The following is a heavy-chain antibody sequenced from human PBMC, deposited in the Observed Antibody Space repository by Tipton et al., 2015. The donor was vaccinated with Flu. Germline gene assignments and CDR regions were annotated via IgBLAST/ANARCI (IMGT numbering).Heavy chain of an antibody. CDR2: IYYSGST. V-gene: IGHV4-34*01. J-gene: IGHJ3*02. D-gene: IGHD2-21*02. CDR1: GGSFSGYY. CDR3: ARDPIGGVTDKDAFDI. Sequence: TLSLTCAVYGGSFSGYYWSWIRQPPGKGLEWIGSIYYSGSTYYNPSLKSRVTISVDTSKNQFSLKLSSVTAADTAVYYCARDPIGGVTDKDAFDIWGQGTMVTVSS.